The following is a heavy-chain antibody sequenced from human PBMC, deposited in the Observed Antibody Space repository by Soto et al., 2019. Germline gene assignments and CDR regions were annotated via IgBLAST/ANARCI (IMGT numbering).Heavy chain of an antibody. J-gene: IGHJ3*02. D-gene: IGHD4-17*01. CDR1: GFTFSNAW. CDR3: TTDYGDYGGAFDI. V-gene: IGHV3-15*01. Sequence: GGSLRLSCAASGFTFSNAWMSWVRQAPGKGLEWVGRIKSKTDGGTTDYAAPVKSRFTISRDDSKNTLYLQMNSLKTEDTAVYYCTTDYGDYGGAFDIWGQGTMVTVSS. CDR2: IKSKTDGGTT.